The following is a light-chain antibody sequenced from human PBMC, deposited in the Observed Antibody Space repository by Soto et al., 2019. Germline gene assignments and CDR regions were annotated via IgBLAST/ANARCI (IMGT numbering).Light chain of an antibody. J-gene: IGKJ3*01. V-gene: IGKV3D-15*01. CDR1: QTVAKN. CDR3: KQYNPWPPTGES. Sequence: EIVMTQSPAILSVSPGERATLSCRASQTVAKNLAWYQQKPGQPPRLLIYGASTRATGVPARFSGSGSGTEFTLAISILQSEEFAVYYCKQYNPWPPTGESVGRGTKVDIK. CDR2: GAS.